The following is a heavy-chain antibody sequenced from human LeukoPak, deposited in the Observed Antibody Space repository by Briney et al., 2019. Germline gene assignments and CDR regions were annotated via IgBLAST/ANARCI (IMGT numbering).Heavy chain of an antibody. V-gene: IGHV3-30*02. CDR1: GFTFSSYG. Sequence: GGSLRLSRAASGFTFSSYGMHWVRQAPGKGLEWVAFIRYDGSNKYYADSVKGRFTISRDDSKNTLYLQMNSLRAEDTAVYYCAKDLTMIVVVPGYWGQGTLVTVSS. CDR2: IRYDGSNK. CDR3: AKDLTMIVVVPGY. J-gene: IGHJ4*02. D-gene: IGHD3-22*01.